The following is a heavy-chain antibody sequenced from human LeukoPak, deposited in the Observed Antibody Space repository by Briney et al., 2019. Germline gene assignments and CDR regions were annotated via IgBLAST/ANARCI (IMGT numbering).Heavy chain of an antibody. D-gene: IGHD3-3*01. CDR2: ISSSSSYI. V-gene: IGHV3-21*01. Sequence: GGSLRVSWAASGFTFSSYSMNWVRQAPGKGLEWVSSISSSSSYIYYADSVKGRFTISRDNAKNSLYLQMNSLRAEDTAVYYCARDHLDDPYYDFWSGYYNYGMDVWGQGTTVTVSS. CDR1: GFTFSSYS. CDR3: ARDHLDDPYYDFWSGYYNYGMDV. J-gene: IGHJ6*02.